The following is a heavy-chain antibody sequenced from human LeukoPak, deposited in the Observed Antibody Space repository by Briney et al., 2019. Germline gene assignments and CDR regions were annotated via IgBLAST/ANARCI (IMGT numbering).Heavy chain of an antibody. Sequence: PGGSLRLSCAASGFTFSSYGMHWVRQAPGKGLEWVAVISYDGSNKYYADSVKGRFTISRDNSKNTLYLQMNSLGAEDSAVYYCAKDGESGSYPDYWGQGTLATVSP. D-gene: IGHD1-26*01. CDR1: GFTFSSYG. V-gene: IGHV3-30*18. CDR2: ISYDGSNK. CDR3: AKDGESGSYPDY. J-gene: IGHJ4*02.